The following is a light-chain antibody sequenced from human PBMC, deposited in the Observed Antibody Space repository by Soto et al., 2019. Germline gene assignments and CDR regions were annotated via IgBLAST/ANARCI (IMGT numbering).Light chain of an antibody. CDR2: DVS. V-gene: IGLV2-14*03. CDR1: SSDVGGYNY. J-gene: IGLJ3*02. Sequence: QAVSVAGSPGQSITIACTGTSSDVGGYNYVSWYQLHPGKAPRLVIYDVSIRPPAVSDRFSGSTSGNTASLTISGLQAEDEADYYCSSYTATRTVVFGGGTKVTVL. CDR3: SSYTATRTVV.